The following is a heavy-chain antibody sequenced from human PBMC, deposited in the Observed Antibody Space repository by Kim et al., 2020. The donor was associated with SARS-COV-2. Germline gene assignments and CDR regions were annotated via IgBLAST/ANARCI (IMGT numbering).Heavy chain of an antibody. D-gene: IGHD6-13*01. CDR1: GFSFSTYG. CDR3: ARERGMAASGMSWFEY. Sequence: GGSLRLSCAVSGFSFSTYGMHWVRQAPGKGLEWVAVISYDGRNKFYVDSVKGRFTISRDSSKNTMYLQMNSLRVDDTALYYCARERGMAASGMSWFEYWGQGALVTVSS. V-gene: IGHV3-33*05. CDR2: ISYDGRNK. J-gene: IGHJ4*02.